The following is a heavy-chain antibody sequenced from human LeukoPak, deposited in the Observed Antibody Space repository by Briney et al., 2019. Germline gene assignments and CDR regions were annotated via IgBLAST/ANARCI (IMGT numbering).Heavy chain of an antibody. J-gene: IGHJ6*02. Sequence: SQTLSLTCAISGDSVSSNSAAWNWIRQSPSRGLEWLGRTYYRSKWYNDYAVSVKSRTTINPDTSKNQFSLQLNSVTPEDTAVYYCARDRVIAAAWYYYGMDVWGQGTTVTVSS. CDR3: ARDRVIAAAWYYYGMDV. V-gene: IGHV6-1*01. CDR2: TYYRSKWYN. D-gene: IGHD6-13*01. CDR1: GDSVSSNSAA.